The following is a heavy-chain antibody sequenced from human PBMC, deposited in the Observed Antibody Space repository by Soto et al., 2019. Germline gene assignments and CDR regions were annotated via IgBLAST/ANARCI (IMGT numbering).Heavy chain of an antibody. Sequence: GASVKVSCKVSGYALAELSMHWVRQAPRKGLEWMGGFDPEDGETIYAQKFQGRVTMTEDTSTDTAYMELSSLRSEDTAVYYCATNSPILTGHYTPGDFAYWGQRTLVTVSS. D-gene: IGHD3-9*01. CDR2: FDPEDGET. CDR3: ATNSPILTGHYTPGDFAY. V-gene: IGHV1-24*01. J-gene: IGHJ4*02. CDR1: GYALAELS.